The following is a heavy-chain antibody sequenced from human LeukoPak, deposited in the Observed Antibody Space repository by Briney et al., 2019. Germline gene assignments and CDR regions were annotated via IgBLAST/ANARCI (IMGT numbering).Heavy chain of an antibody. Sequence: GGSLRLSCAASGFTFSSYSMNWVRQAPGKGLEWVAFIRYDGSNKYYADSVKGRFTISRDNSKNTLYLQMNSLRAEDTAVYYCANRGYGSGSLDYWGQGTLVTVSS. J-gene: IGHJ4*02. CDR3: ANRGYGSGSLDY. CDR2: IRYDGSNK. CDR1: GFTFSSYS. V-gene: IGHV3-30*02. D-gene: IGHD3-10*01.